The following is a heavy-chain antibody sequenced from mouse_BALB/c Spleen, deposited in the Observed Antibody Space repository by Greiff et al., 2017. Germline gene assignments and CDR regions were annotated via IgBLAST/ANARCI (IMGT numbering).Heavy chain of an antibody. D-gene: IGHD2-2*01. CDR1: GFNIKDTY. V-gene: IGHV14-3*02. CDR2: IDPANGNT. CDR3: SLYYGYDGYFDY. Sequence: EVQLQQSGAELVKPGASVKLSCTASGFNIKDTYMHWVKQRPEQGLEWIGRIDPANGNTKYDPKFQGKATITADTSSNTAYLQLSSLTSEDTAVYYCSLYYGYDGYFDYWGQGTTLTVSS. J-gene: IGHJ2*01.